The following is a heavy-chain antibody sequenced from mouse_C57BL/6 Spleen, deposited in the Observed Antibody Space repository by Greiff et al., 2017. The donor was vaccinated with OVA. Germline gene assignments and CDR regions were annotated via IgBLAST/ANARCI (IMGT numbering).Heavy chain of an antibody. CDR2: ISSGSSTI. J-gene: IGHJ4*01. CDR3: ARNSNYGYYAMDY. D-gene: IGHD2-5*01. CDR1: GFTFSDYG. V-gene: IGHV5-17*01. Sequence: VQLKESGGGLVKPGGSLKLSCAASGFTFSDYGMHWVRQAPEKGLEWVAYISSGSSTIYYADTVKGRFTISRDNAKNTLFLQMTSLRSEDTAMYYCARNSNYGYYAMDYWGQGTSVTVSS.